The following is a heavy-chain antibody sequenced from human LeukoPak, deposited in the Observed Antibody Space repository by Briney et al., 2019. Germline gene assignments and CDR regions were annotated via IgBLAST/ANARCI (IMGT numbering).Heavy chain of an antibody. V-gene: IGHV3-7*03. CDR2: IKEDGTET. J-gene: IGHJ4*02. CDR1: GFMFSSNW. CDR3: AKEGRSLQTY. D-gene: IGHD5-24*01. Sequence: GGSLRLSCAASGFMFSSNWMSWVRLAPGKGLEWVANIKEDGTETYYVDSVKDRFTISRDNAKNSLYLQMNSLRVEDTAVYYCAKEGRSLQTYWGQGTLVTVSS.